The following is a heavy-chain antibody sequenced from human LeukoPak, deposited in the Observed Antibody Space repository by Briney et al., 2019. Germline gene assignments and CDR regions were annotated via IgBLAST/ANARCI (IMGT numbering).Heavy chain of an antibody. CDR1: GITFSSYG. CDR2: ISHTGGSP. Sequence: GGSLRLSCAASGITFSSYGMSWVRQVPGKGLEWVSSISHTGGSPYYADSVKGRFTISRDNSKNTLYLQMNSLRAEDTAVYYCAKGPVVTFDIWGQGTMVTVSS. CDR3: AKGPVVTFDI. V-gene: IGHV3-23*01. D-gene: IGHD2-21*01. J-gene: IGHJ3*02.